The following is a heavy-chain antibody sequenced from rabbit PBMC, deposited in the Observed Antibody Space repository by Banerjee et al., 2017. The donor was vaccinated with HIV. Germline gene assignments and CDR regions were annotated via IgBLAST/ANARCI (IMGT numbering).Heavy chain of an antibody. CDR2: IYAGSSGST. V-gene: IGHV1S40*01. Sequence: QSLEESGGGLVTPGASLTLTCTASGFSFSSNYYMCWVRQAPGKGLEWIACIYAGSSGSTYYTNWAKGRFTISKTSSTTVTLQMTSLTAADTATYFCARGLVAGVLDLWGQGTLVTVS. D-gene: IGHD3-3*01. J-gene: IGHJ6*01. CDR3: ARGLVAGVLDL. CDR1: GFSFSSNYY.